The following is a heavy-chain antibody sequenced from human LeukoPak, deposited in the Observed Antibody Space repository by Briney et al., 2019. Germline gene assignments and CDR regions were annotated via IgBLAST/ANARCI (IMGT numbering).Heavy chain of an antibody. J-gene: IGHJ4*02. V-gene: IGHV3-11*01. Sequence: GGSLRLSCAASGFTFSDYYMSWIRQAPGKGLEWVSYISSSGSTIYYADSVKGRFTISRDNAKNSLYLQMNSLRAEDTAVYYCAKDIVVVPAAPFDYWGQGTLVTVSS. CDR1: GFTFSDYY. CDR3: AKDIVVVPAAPFDY. D-gene: IGHD2-2*01. CDR2: ISSSGSTI.